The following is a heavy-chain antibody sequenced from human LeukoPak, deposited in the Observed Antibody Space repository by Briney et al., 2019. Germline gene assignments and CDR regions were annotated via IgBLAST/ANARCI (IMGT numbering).Heavy chain of an antibody. Sequence: PGGSLRLSCAASGFTFSNYAMHWVRQAPGKGLEWVSIISYDGGNEYYADSVKGRFTISRDNSKNTLYLQMNSLRAEDTAVYYCARERSGVTPVDAFGMWGQGTMVTVSS. CDR2: ISYDGGNE. CDR1: GFTFSNYA. CDR3: ARERSGVTPVDAFGM. V-gene: IGHV3-30-3*01. J-gene: IGHJ3*02. D-gene: IGHD2-15*01.